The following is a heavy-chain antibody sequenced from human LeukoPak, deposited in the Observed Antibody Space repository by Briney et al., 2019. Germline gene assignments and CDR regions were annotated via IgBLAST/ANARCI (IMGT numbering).Heavy chain of an antibody. D-gene: IGHD3-22*01. J-gene: IGHJ4*02. CDR3: ASQGDGSSGYYPNNLDY. V-gene: IGHV4-34*01. CDR1: GGSFSGYY. CDR2: INHSGST. Sequence: SETLSLTCAVYGGSFSGYYWSWIRQPPGKGLEWIGEINHSGSTNYNPSLKSRVTISVDTSKNQFSLKLSSVTAADTAVYYCASQGDGSSGYYPNNLDYWGQGTLVTVSS.